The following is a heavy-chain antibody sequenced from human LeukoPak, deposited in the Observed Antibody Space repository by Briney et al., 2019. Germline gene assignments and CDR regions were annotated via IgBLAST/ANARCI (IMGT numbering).Heavy chain of an antibody. CDR3: ARDSSEFRSLIPH. CDR2: IIPIFGTA. V-gene: IGHV1-69*13. J-gene: IGHJ1*01. D-gene: IGHD2-21*01. Sequence: SVKVSCKASGGTFSSYAISWVRQAPGQGLEWMGGIIPIFGTANYAQKFQGRVTITADESTSAAYMELSSLRSEDTAVYYCARDSSEFRSLIPHWGQGTLVTVSS. CDR1: GGTFSSYA.